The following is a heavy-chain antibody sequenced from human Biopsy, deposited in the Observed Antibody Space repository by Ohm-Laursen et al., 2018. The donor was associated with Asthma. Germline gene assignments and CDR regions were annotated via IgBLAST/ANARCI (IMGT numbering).Heavy chain of an antibody. CDR1: GVALSGYT. J-gene: IGHJ4*01. D-gene: IGHD2/OR15-2a*01. CDR3: AAGRTSLQGESLI. Sequence: SVKVSCKASGVALSGYTFEWVRQARGLGLEWIAGIVFASGATNYAQNFQDRLTVTRDMSAGSVSMELRGLSSTDAAVYYCAAGRTSLQGESLIWGQGTLVSVSS. CDR2: IVFASGAT. V-gene: IGHV1-58*01.